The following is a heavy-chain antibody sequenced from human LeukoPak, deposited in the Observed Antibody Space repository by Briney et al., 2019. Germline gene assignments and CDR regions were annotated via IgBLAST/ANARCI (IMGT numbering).Heavy chain of an antibody. J-gene: IGHJ6*02. CDR2: ISSSGSTI. Sequence: PGGSLRLSCAASGFTFSSYEMNWVRQAPGKGLEWVSYISSSGSTIYYADFVKGRFTISRDTAKNSLYLQMNSLRAEDTAVYYCARDNDYSIPQYYYGMDVWGQGTTVTVSS. CDR3: ARDNDYSIPQYYYGMDV. CDR1: GFTFSSYE. D-gene: IGHD4-11*01. V-gene: IGHV3-48*03.